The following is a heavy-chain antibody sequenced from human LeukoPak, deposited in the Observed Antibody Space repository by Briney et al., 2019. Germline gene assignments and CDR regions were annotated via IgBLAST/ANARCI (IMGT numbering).Heavy chain of an antibody. D-gene: IGHD3-9*01. CDR3: ARDYTGYFP. V-gene: IGHV3-7*03. CDR2: IKTDGSEK. Sequence: RPGGSLRLSCEASGFTFGSYWMSWVRQALGKGLEWVANIKTDGSEKYYVDSVKGRFTISRDNAKNSLYLQMNSLRAEDTAVYYCARDYTGYFPWGQGTLVIVSS. CDR1: GFTFGSYW. J-gene: IGHJ5*02.